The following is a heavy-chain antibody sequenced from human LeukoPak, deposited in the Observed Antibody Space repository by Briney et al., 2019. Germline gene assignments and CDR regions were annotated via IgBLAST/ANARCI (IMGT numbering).Heavy chain of an antibody. J-gene: IGHJ4*02. D-gene: IGHD6-13*01. CDR2: IWYDGSNK. CDR3: AKTRPLDSSSWSHGDY. Sequence: GGSLKLSCAASGFTFSNYGMHWVRQAPGKGLEWVAVIWYDGSNKYYGDSVKGRFTISRDNSKNTLYLQMNSLRGEDTAVYYCAKTRPLDSSSWSHGDYWGQGTLVTVFS. CDR1: GFTFSNYG. V-gene: IGHV3-33*06.